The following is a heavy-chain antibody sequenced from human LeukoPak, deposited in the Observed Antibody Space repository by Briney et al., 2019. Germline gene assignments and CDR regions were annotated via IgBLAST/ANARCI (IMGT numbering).Heavy chain of an antibody. Sequence: RGSLRLSCAASGFIFSDYYMTWVRQAPGKGLEWLSYISSSGDTIYHAGSVKGRFTISRDNAKNSLYLQMNSLRAEDTAVYYCAREGEYCSSTSCSAYYYYGMDVWGQGTTVTVSS. V-gene: IGHV3-11*04. J-gene: IGHJ6*02. D-gene: IGHD2-2*01. CDR3: AREGEYCSSTSCSAYYYYGMDV. CDR1: GFIFSDYY. CDR2: ISSSGDTI.